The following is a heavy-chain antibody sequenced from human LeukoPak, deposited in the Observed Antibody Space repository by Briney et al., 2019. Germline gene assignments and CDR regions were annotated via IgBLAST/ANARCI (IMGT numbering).Heavy chain of an antibody. CDR3: ARWDATTGGGYFDY. CDR2: INPSGSST. D-gene: IGHD1-26*01. Sequence: ASVKVSGKASGYTFTSYYMHWVRQAPGQGLEWRGIINPSGSSTSNAQQFQGRVTMTRDTSTSTVYIELSSLRSEVTAVYYCARWDATTGGGYFDYWGRGTLVTVSS. J-gene: IGHJ4*02. CDR1: GYTFTSYY. V-gene: IGHV1-46*01.